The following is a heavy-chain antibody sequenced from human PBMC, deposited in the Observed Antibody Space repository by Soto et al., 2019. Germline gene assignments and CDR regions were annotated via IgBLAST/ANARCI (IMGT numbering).Heavy chain of an antibody. CDR1: GFTFSSYG. V-gene: IGHV3-33*01. Sequence: QVQLVESGGGVVQPGRSLRLSCAASGFTFSSYGMHWVRQAPGKGLEWVAVIWYDGSNKYYADSVKGRFTISRDNSKNXXYLQKNSLRAEDTAVYYCARDTARAMVRIYYCMDVWGQGTTVTVSS. CDR2: IWYDGSNK. J-gene: IGHJ6*02. D-gene: IGHD3-10*01. CDR3: ARDTARAMVRIYYCMDV.